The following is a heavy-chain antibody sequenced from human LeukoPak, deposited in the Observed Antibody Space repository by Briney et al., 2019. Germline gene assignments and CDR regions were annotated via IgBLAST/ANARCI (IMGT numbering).Heavy chain of an antibody. CDR3: ARTHSSSWPHYYYYYYGMDA. CDR2: IYTCGST. Sequence: SETLSLTCTVSGGSISSYYWSWIRQPAGKGLEWIGRIYTCGSTNYNPSLKSRVTMSVDTSKNQFSLKLSSVTAADTAVYYCARTHSSSWPHYYYYYYGMDAWGQGTTVTVSS. J-gene: IGHJ6*02. V-gene: IGHV4-4*07. D-gene: IGHD6-13*01. CDR1: GGSISSYY.